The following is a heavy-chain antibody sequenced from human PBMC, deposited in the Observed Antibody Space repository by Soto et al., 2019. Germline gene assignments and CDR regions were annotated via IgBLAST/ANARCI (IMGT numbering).Heavy chain of an antibody. V-gene: IGHV1-69*13. CDR1: GGTFSSYA. CDR2: IIPIFGTA. CDR3: ARLAAAGTSDYYYYYGMDV. D-gene: IGHD6-13*01. Sequence: SVKVSCKASGGTFSSYAISWVRQAPGQGLEWMGGIIPIFGTANYAQKFQGRVTITADESTSTAYMELSSLRSEDTAVYYCARLAAAGTSDYYYYYGMDVWGQGTTVTVSS. J-gene: IGHJ6*02.